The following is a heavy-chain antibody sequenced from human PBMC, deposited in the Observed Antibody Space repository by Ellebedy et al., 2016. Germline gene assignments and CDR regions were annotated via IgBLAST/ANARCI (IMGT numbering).Heavy chain of an antibody. D-gene: IGHD3-22*01. CDR3: ARVRSPDYSTNYDLDV. Sequence: GGSLRLSXAASGFTFSRYAIHWVRQAPGKGLEWVSLISDDGNDKFYTDSVRGRFTISRDNAKIRVDLQMNSLRVEDTAVYSCARVRSPDYSTNYDLDVWGQGTTVTVSS. CDR1: GFTFSRYA. V-gene: IGHV3-30*03. J-gene: IGHJ6*02. CDR2: ISDDGNDK.